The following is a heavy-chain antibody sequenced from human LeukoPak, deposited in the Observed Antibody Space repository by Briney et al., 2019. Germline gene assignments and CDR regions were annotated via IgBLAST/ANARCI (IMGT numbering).Heavy chain of an antibody. CDR1: GFTFSSYS. D-gene: IGHD5-18*01. CDR3: ARVAGYSYGTYYFDY. CDR2: ISSSSSYI. Sequence: SGGSLRLSCAASGFTFSSYSMNWVRQAPGKGLEWVSSISSSSSYIYYADSVKGRFTISRDNAKNSLYLQMNSLRAEDTAVYYCARVAGYSYGTYYFDYWGQGTLVTVSS. J-gene: IGHJ4*02. V-gene: IGHV3-21*01.